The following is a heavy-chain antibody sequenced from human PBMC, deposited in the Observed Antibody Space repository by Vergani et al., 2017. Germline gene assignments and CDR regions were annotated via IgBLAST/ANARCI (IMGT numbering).Heavy chain of an antibody. CDR3: ANHAWGLGELREWYFDL. CDR2: IGTAGDT. Sequence: EVQLVESGGGLVQPGGSLRLSCSASGFTFSSYDMHLVRQATGKGMEWVSAIGTAGDTYYPGSVKGRFTISRENAKNSLYRQMNSLRAGDTAVYYCANHAWGLGELREWYFDLWGRGTLVTVSS. J-gene: IGHJ2*01. D-gene: IGHD3-16*01. V-gene: IGHV3-13*04. CDR1: GFTFSSYD.